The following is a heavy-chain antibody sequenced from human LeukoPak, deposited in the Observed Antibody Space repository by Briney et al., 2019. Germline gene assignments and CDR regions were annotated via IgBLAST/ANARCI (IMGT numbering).Heavy chain of an antibody. Sequence: SETLSLTCTVSGGSISSYYWSWIRQPPGKGLEWIGYIYYSGSTNYNPSLKSRVTISVGTSKNQFSLKLSSVTAADTAVYYCAREEQWLASGAFDIWGQGTMVTVSS. V-gene: IGHV4-59*01. J-gene: IGHJ3*02. CDR1: GGSISSYY. CDR2: IYYSGST. CDR3: AREEQWLASGAFDI. D-gene: IGHD6-19*01.